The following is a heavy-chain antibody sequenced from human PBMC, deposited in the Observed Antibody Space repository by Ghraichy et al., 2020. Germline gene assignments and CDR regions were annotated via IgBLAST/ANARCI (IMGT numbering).Heavy chain of an antibody. V-gene: IGHV4-34*01. D-gene: IGHD5-12*01. Sequence: SETLSLTCAVYGGSFSGYYWSWIRQPPGKGLEWIGEINHSGSTNYNPSLKSRVTISVDTSKNQFSLKLSSVTAADTAVYYCARAANLYGGYVRYWGQGTLVTVSS. J-gene: IGHJ4*02. CDR3: ARAANLYGGYVRY. CDR1: GGSFSGYY. CDR2: INHSGST.